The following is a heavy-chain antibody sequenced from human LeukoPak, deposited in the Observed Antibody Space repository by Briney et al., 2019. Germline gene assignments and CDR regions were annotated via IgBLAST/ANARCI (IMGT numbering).Heavy chain of an antibody. Sequence: SETLSLTCTVSGGSISSGGYYWSWIRQHPGKGLEWIGYIYYSGSTYYNPSLKSRVTISVDTSMNQFSLKLRSVTAADTAVYYCARALNDYGDYFDYWGQGTLVTVSS. V-gene: IGHV4-31*03. CDR2: IYYSGST. CDR1: GGSISSGGYY. CDR3: ARALNDYGDYFDY. J-gene: IGHJ4*02. D-gene: IGHD4-17*01.